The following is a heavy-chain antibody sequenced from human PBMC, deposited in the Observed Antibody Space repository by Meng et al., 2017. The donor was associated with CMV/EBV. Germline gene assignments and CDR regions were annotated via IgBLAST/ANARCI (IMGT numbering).Heavy chain of an antibody. Sequence: GESLKISCAASGFTFSSYAMHWVRQAPGKGLEWVGRIKSKTDGGTTDYAAPVKGRFTISRDDSKNTLYLQMNSLKTEDTAVYYCTTGGGYCSSNSFYTDYWGQGTLVTVSS. V-gene: IGHV3-15*01. CDR1: GFTFSSYA. D-gene: IGHD2-2*02. J-gene: IGHJ4*02. CDR3: TTGGGYCSSNSFYTDY. CDR2: IKSKTDGGTT.